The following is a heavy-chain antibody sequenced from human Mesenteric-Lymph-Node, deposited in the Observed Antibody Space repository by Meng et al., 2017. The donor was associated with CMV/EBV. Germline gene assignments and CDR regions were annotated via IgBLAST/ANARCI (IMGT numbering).Heavy chain of an antibody. CDR2: IYTCDSDT. V-gene: IGHV5-51*01. D-gene: IGHD3-10*01. CDR3: ARRAGSGSSGTGDAFDI. J-gene: IGHJ3*02. CDR1: YRFTSYW. Sequence: YRFTSYWIGWVRQMPGKGLEWMRIIYTCDSDTRYRPSFQGQVTISADKSITTAYLQWSSLKASDTAMYYCARRAGSGSSGTGDAFDIWGQGTVVTVSS.